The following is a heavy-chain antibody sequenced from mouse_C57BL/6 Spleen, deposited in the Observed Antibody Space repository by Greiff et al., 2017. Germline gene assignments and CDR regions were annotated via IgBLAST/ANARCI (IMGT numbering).Heavy chain of an antibody. D-gene: IGHD1-2*01. CDR1: GYSITSGYY. CDR3: ARDPLFTTAYFDV. Sequence: DVQLVESGPGLVKPSQSLSLTCSVTGYSITSGYYWNWIRQFPGNKLEWMGYISYDGSNNYNPSLKNRISITRDTSKNQFFLKLNSVTTEDTATYYCARDPLFTTAYFDVWGTGTTVTVSS. CDR2: ISYDGSN. V-gene: IGHV3-6*01. J-gene: IGHJ1*03.